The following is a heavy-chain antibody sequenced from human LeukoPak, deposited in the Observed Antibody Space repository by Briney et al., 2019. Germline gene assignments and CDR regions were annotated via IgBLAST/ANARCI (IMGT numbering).Heavy chain of an antibody. Sequence: GGSLRLSCAASGFTFSSYAMSWVRRAPGKGLEWVSAISGSGGSTYYADSVKGRFTISRDNSKNTLYLQMNSLRAEDTAVYYCAKLPIYDDSDQPYFDYWGQGTLVTVSS. D-gene: IGHD1-1*01. CDR2: ISGSGGST. CDR3: AKLPIYDDSDQPYFDY. J-gene: IGHJ4*02. CDR1: GFTFSSYA. V-gene: IGHV3-23*01.